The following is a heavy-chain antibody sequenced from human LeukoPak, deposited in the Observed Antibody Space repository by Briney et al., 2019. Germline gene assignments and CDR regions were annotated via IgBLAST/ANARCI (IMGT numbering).Heavy chain of an antibody. CDR1: GGTFSSYA. Sequence: SVKVSCKASGGTFSSYAISWVRQAPGQGLDWMGRIIPILGIANYAQKFQGRVTITADKSTSTAYMELSSLRSEDTAVYYCARGIRGYSYGYYFDYWGQGTLVTVSS. CDR2: IIPILGIA. CDR3: ARGIRGYSYGYYFDY. J-gene: IGHJ4*02. V-gene: IGHV1-69*04. D-gene: IGHD5-18*01.